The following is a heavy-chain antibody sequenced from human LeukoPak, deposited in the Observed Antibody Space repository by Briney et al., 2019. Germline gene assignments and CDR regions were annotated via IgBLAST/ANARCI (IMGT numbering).Heavy chain of an antibody. V-gene: IGHV4-61*02. CDR2: IYTSGST. D-gene: IGHD6-13*01. Sequence: SETLSLICTVSGGSISSGSYFWTWIRQPAGKGLEWIRRIYTSGSTDYNPSLKSRVTISVDASKNQFSLKLSSVTAADTAVYYCAREGYSSSRYSGYYYFDYWGQGTLVTVSS. CDR1: GGSISSGSYF. CDR3: AREGYSSSRYSGYYYFDY. J-gene: IGHJ4*02.